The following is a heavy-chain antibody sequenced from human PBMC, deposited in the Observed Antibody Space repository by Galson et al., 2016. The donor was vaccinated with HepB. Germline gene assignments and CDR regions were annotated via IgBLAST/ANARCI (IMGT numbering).Heavy chain of an antibody. J-gene: IGHJ6*02. D-gene: IGHD3-10*01. CDR1: GFIFGEYA. Sequence: SLRLSCAASGFIFGEYAMHWVRQAPGKGLEWVSGITWNSGAIAYADSVKGRFTISRDNAKNTLYLQMNSLRGDDTALYYCAKDKVLFNYYGMDVWGQGTTVTVSS. V-gene: IGHV3-9*01. CDR3: AKDKVLFNYYGMDV. CDR2: ITWNSGAI.